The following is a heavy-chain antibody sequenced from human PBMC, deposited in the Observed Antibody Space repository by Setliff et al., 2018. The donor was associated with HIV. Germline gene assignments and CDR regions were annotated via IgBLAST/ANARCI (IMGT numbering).Heavy chain of an antibody. CDR1: GGSISSGGYY. V-gene: IGHV4-31*03. Sequence: PSETLSLTCTVSGGSISSGGYYWSWIRQHPGKGLEWIGYIYYSGSTYFNPSLKSRVTISVDTSKNQFSLKLTSVTAADTAVYYCARVGDDGSDDYGDYFDDWGRGILVTVSS. D-gene: IGHD3-22*01. J-gene: IGHJ4*02. CDR3: ARVGDDGSDDYGDYFDD. CDR2: IYYSGST.